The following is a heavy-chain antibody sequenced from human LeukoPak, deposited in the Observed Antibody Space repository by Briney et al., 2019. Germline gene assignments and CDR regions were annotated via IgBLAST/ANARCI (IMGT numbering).Heavy chain of an antibody. D-gene: IGHD2/OR15-2a*01. CDR2: ISDIGSI. V-gene: IGHV4-59*08. Sequence: SETLSLTCTVSGGSISSYYWSWIRKPPGKGLEWIAYISDIGSINYNPSLKSRVTISLDTSKNQFSLKLSSVTAADTAVYYCAGHHPRNTVDFWGQGTLVTVSS. CDR3: AGHHPRNTVDF. J-gene: IGHJ4*02. CDR1: GGSISSYY.